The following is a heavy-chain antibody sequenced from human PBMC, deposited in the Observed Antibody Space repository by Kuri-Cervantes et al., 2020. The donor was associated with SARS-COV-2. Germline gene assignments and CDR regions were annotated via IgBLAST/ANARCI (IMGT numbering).Heavy chain of an antibody. Sequence: LSLTCAASGFTFSSYSMNWVRQAPGKGLEWVSYINSSSSTIYYADSVKGRFTISRDNAKNSLYLQMNSLRAEDTAVYYCARGGSDYYYYYGMDVWGQGTTVTVSS. CDR2: INSSSSTI. V-gene: IGHV3-48*01. J-gene: IGHJ6*02. D-gene: IGHD1-26*01. CDR3: ARGGSDYYYYYGMDV. CDR1: GFTFSSYS.